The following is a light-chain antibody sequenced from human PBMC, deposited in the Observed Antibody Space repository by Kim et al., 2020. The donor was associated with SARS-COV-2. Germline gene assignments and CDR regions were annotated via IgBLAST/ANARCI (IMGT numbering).Light chain of an antibody. V-gene: IGLV1-47*01. J-gene: IGLJ1*01. CDR1: SSNVESNY. Sequence: QSALTQPPSASGTPGQRVTISGSGSSSNVESNYVYWYQQFPGTAPKLLIFRNEQRPSGVPDRFSASKSCTSASLTISELRSEDEAEYHCATWDDSVSASVFGTGTKVTVL. CDR2: RNE. CDR3: ATWDDSVSASV.